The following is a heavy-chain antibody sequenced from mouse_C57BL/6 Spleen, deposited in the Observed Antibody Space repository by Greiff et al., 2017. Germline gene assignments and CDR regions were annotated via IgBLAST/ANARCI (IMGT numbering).Heavy chain of an antibody. J-gene: IGHJ3*01. Sequence: DVHLVESEGGLVQPGSSMKLSCTASGFTFSDYYMAWVRQVPEKGLEWVANINYDGSSTYYLDSLKSRFIISRDNAKNILYLQMSSLKSEDTATYYCARAGDRYSNYRGWFAYWGQGTLVTVSA. CDR1: GFTFSDYY. D-gene: IGHD2-5*01. V-gene: IGHV5-16*01. CDR3: ARAGDRYSNYRGWFAY. CDR2: INYDGSST.